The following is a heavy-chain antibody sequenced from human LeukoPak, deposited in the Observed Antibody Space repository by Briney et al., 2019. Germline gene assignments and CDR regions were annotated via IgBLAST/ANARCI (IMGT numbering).Heavy chain of an antibody. CDR2: IYHSGST. CDR3: ARGGDFWSGYYPFDP. V-gene: IGHV4-30-2*01. CDR1: GGSISSGGYS. J-gene: IGHJ5*02. D-gene: IGHD3-3*01. Sequence: PSETLSLTCAVSGGSISSGGYSWSWIRQPPGKGLEWIGYIYHSGSTYYNPSLKSRVTISVDRSKNQFSLKLSSVTAADTAVYYCARGGDFWSGYYPFDPWGQGTLVTVSS.